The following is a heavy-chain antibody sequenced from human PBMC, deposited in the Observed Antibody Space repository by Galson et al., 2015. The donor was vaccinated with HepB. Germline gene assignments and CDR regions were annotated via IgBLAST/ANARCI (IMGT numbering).Heavy chain of an antibody. CDR2: INGGNGNT. CDR3: VSDVIVVDHYCATDV. Sequence: SVKVSCKASGYSFTNYTMHWVRQAPGQRLEWMGWINGGNGNTKYLQKLQGRVTMTRDTSARTAYMELNSLRSEDTAVYYCVSDVIVVDHYCATDVWGQGTTVTVSS. D-gene: IGHD3-22*01. J-gene: IGHJ6*02. V-gene: IGHV1-3*01. CDR1: GYSFTNYT.